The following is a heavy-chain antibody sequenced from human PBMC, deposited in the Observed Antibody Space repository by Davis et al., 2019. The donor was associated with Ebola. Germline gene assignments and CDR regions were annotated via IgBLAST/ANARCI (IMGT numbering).Heavy chain of an antibody. D-gene: IGHD3-22*01. V-gene: IGHV3-30*03. CDR2: MSYHGSHT. J-gene: IGHJ3*02. CDR1: AFSFGTYG. Sequence: PGGSLRLSCEAFAFSFGTYGMHWVRQAPGKGLEWVASMSYHGSHTSYIDSVKGRFTISRDNAKKSLYLQLNSLRADDTAMYYCARDYYDNSGDGFDIWGQGTMVTVSS. CDR3: ARDYYDNSGDGFDI.